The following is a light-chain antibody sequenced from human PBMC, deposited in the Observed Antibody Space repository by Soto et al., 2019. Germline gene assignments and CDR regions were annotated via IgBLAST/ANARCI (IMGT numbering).Light chain of an antibody. CDR1: QSISSY. Sequence: DIQMTQSPSSLSASVGDRVTITCRASQSISSYLNWYQQKPGKAPKLLIYAASSLQSGVPSRFSGSASGTDFTLTISSLQPEDFATYYYQQSYRTHRKPFGQETKVEIK. CDR3: QQSYRTHRKP. V-gene: IGKV1-39*01. CDR2: AAS. J-gene: IGKJ1*01.